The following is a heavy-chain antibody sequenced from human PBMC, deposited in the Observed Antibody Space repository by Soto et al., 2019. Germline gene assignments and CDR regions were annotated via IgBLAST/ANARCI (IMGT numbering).Heavy chain of an antibody. CDR1: GFSLSTSGVG. J-gene: IGHJ4*02. D-gene: IGHD3-22*01. V-gene: IGHV2-5*02. Sequence: QITLKESGPTLVKPTQTLTLTCTFSGFSLSTSGVGVGWIRQPPGKALEWLALIYWDDDKRYSPSLKSRLTITKDPSKNQVVLTMTNMDPVDTATYYCAHSYYDYYDSSGYYYTFDYWGQGTLVTVSS. CDR3: AHSYYDYYDSSGYYYTFDY. CDR2: IYWDDDK.